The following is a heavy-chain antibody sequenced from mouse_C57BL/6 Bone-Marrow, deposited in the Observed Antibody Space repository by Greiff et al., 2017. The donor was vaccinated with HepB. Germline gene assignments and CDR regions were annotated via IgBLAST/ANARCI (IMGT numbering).Heavy chain of an antibody. CDR3: ARKTYYKGAMDY. D-gene: IGHD2-12*01. V-gene: IGHV2-2*01. Sequence: QVQLKESGPGLVQPSQSLSITCTVSGFSLTSYGVHWVRQSPGKGLEWLGVIWSGGSTDYNAAFISRLSISKDNSKSQVVFKMNSLQADDKAIYYCARKTYYKGAMDYWGQGTAVTVSS. CDR2: IWSGGST. J-gene: IGHJ4*01. CDR1: GFSLTSYG.